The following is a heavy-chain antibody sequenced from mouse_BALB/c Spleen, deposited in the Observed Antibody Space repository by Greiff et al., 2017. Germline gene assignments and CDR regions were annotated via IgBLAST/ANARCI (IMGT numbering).Heavy chain of an antibody. Sequence: EVKVEESGGGLVQPGGSLRLSCATSGFTFTDYYMSWVRQPPGKALEWLGFIRNKANGYTTEYSASVKGRFTISRDNSQSILYLQMNTLRAEDSATYYCARDRGGSSSWFAYWGQGTLVTVSA. CDR3: ARDRGGSSSWFAY. CDR2: IRNKANGYTT. CDR1: GFTFTDYY. J-gene: IGHJ3*01. D-gene: IGHD1-1*01. V-gene: IGHV7-3*02.